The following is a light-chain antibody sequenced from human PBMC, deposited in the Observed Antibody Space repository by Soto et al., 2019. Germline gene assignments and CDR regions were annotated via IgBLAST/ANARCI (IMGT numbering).Light chain of an antibody. CDR1: SSNIGAGYD. CDR2: DNT. CDR3: QSYDTSSNTFYV. V-gene: IGLV1-40*01. Sequence: QSVLTQPPSVSGAPGQRVTISCSGSSSNIGAGYDAHWYQQLPGAAPKLLIFDNTNRPSGVPDRFSGSKSGASASLAITGLQAEDEADYYCQSYDTSSNTFYVFGTGTKVTVL. J-gene: IGLJ1*01.